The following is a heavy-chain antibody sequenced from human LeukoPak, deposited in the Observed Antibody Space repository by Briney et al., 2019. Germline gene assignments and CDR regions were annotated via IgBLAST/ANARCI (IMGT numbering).Heavy chain of an antibody. V-gene: IGHV4-39*07. Sequence: SETLSLTCTVSGGSISSSPYWWGWIRQPPGKGLEWIATIYFSGSTFYHPSLEGRVTISADTSKNQFSLKLSSVTAADTAVYYCAREIYSSSWYWFDPWGQGTLVTVSS. D-gene: IGHD6-13*01. CDR2: IYFSGST. CDR3: AREIYSSSWYWFDP. J-gene: IGHJ5*02. CDR1: GGSISSSPYW.